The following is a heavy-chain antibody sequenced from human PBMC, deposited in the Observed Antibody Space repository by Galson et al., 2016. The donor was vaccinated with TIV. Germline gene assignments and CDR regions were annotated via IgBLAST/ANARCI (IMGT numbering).Heavy chain of an antibody. D-gene: IGHD1-1*01. CDR3: ARGNDPGATYSLDY. V-gene: IGHV3-7*01. Sequence: SLRLSCAASGFTFSRHWMSWVRQAPGKGLEWVANIKQDGDYKYYVDSVKGRFTISRDNAKNSLYLQMNSLRAEDTGLYYCARGNDPGATYSLDYWGQGTLVTVSS. J-gene: IGHJ4*02. CDR2: IKQDGDYK. CDR1: GFTFSRHW.